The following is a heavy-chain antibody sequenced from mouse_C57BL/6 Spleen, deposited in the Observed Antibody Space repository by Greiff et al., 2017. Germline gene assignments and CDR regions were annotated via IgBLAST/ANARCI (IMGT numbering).Heavy chain of an antibody. J-gene: IGHJ4*01. CDR3: ARRDYYYGSSYDYAMDY. CDR1: GFTFSDYG. V-gene: IGHV5-17*01. Sequence: DVKLVESGGGLVKPGGSLKLSCAASGFTFSDYGMHWVRQAPEKGLEWVAYISSGSSTIYYADTVKGRFTISRDNAKNTLFLQMTSLRSEDTAMYYCARRDYYYGSSYDYAMDYWGQGTSVTVSS. CDR2: ISSGSSTI. D-gene: IGHD1-1*01.